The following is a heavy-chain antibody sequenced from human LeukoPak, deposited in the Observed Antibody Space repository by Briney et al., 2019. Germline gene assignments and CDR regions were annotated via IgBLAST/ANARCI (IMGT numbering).Heavy chain of an antibody. V-gene: IGHV4-59*01. D-gene: IGHD3-22*01. J-gene: IGHJ4*02. CDR2: IYYSGST. CDR3: AGSNTYSSGYYRFDY. CDR1: GGSISSYY. Sequence: SETLSHTCTVSGGSISSYYWSWIRQPPGKGLEWIGYIYYSGSTNYNPSLKSRVTISVDTSKNQFSLKLSSVTAADTAVYYCAGSNTYSSGYYRFDYWGQGTLVTVSS.